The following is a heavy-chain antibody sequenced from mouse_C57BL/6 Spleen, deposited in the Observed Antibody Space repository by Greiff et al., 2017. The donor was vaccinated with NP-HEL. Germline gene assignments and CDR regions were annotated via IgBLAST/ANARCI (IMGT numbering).Heavy chain of an antibody. D-gene: IGHD1-1*02. CDR3: ARGDYVIDY. J-gene: IGHJ2*01. V-gene: IGHV5-4*03. CDR2: ISDGGSYT. CDR1: GFTFSSYA. Sequence: EVKLVESGGGLVKPGGSLKLSCAASGFTFSSYAMSWVRQTPEKRLEWVATISDGGSYTYYPDNVKGRFTISRDNAKNNLYLQMSHLKSEDTAMYYCARGDYVIDYWGQGTTLTVSS.